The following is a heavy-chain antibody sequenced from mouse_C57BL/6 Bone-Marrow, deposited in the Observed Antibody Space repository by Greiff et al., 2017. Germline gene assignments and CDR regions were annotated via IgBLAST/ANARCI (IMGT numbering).Heavy chain of an antibody. CDR1: GFTFSDYY. CDR3: ARLDGYWYYAMDY. J-gene: IGHJ4*01. Sequence: EVQLVESGGGLVQPGGSLKLSCAASGFTFSDYYMYWVRQTPEKRLEWVAYISNGGGSTYYPDTVKGRFTLSRDNAKNTLYLQMSRLKSEDTAMYYCARLDGYWYYAMDYWGQGTSVTVSS. CDR2: ISNGGGST. V-gene: IGHV5-12*01. D-gene: IGHD2-3*01.